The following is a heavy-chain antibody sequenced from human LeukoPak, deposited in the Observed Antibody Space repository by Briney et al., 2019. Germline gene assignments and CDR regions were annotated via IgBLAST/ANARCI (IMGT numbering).Heavy chain of an antibody. Sequence: SETLSLTCTVSGYSITSYHWSWIRQPAGKGLEWIGRVSNSGSTNYNPSLKSRVTMSVDRSKNQFSLNLNSVTAADTAVYYCAKVFRGETLNFDFWGQGTLVTVSS. D-gene: IGHD3-16*01. J-gene: IGHJ4*02. CDR3: AKVFRGETLNFDF. CDR2: VSNSGST. CDR1: GYSITSYH. V-gene: IGHV4-4*07.